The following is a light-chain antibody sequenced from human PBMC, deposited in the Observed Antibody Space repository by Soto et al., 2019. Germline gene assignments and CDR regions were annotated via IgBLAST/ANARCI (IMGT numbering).Light chain of an antibody. CDR3: QHYTSYSEA. Sequence: DIQMTQSPSTLSGSVGDRVTITCRASQTISSWLAWYQQKPGKAPKLLIYKASTLKSGVPSRFSGSGSGTEFTLTISSLQPDDFETYYCQHYTSYSEASGQGTKVDI. J-gene: IGKJ1*01. V-gene: IGKV1-5*03. CDR2: KAS. CDR1: QTISSW.